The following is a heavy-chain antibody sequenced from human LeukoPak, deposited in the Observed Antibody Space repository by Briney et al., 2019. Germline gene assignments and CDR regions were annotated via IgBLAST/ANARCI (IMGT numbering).Heavy chain of an antibody. CDR2: ISGSGGST. CDR1: GFTFSSYA. D-gene: IGHD2-15*01. CDR3: AKLHQGLYCSGGSCYSVH. Sequence: PGGSLRLSCAASGFTFSSYAMRWVRQAPGKGLEWVSAISGSGGSTYYADSMKGRFTISRDNSKNTLYLQMNSLRAEDTAVYYCAKLHQGLYCSGGSCYSVHWGQGTLVTVSS. V-gene: IGHV3-23*01. J-gene: IGHJ4*02.